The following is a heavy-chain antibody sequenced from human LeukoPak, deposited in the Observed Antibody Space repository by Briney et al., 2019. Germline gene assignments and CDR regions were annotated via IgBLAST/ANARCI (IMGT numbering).Heavy chain of an antibody. CDR2: ISSNGDNT. V-gene: IGHV3-64D*06. J-gene: IGHJ4*02. CDR3: VRGTGY. Sequence: PGGSLRLSCSVSAFTISTYVMHWVRQAPGKGLEYVSAISSNGDNTYYADSVKGRFTISRDNSKNTLYLQMSSLRADDTAVYYCVRGTGYWGQGTLVTVSS. CDR1: AFTISTYV.